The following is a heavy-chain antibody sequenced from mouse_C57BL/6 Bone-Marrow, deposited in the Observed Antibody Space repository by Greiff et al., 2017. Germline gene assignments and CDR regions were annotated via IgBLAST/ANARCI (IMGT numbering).Heavy chain of an antibody. V-gene: IGHV1-61*01. CDR3: AREYYGSSFFWYFDV. CDR2: IYPSDSET. CDR1: GYTFTSYW. J-gene: IGHJ1*03. D-gene: IGHD1-1*01. Sequence: VQLQQPGAELVRPGSSVKLSCKASGYTFTSYWMDWVKQRPGQGLEWIGNIYPSDSETHYNQKFKDKATLTVDKSSSTAYMQLSSLTSEDTAVYYCAREYYGSSFFWYFDVWGTGTTVTVSS.